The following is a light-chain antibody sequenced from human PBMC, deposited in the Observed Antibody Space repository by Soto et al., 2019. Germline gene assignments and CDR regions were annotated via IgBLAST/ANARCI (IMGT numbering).Light chain of an antibody. V-gene: IGLV2-14*01. CDR3: SSYTSSSTLDYV. CDR1: SSDVGGYNY. CDR2: DVS. J-gene: IGLJ1*01. Sequence: QSALTQPASVSGSPGQSITISCTGTSSDVGGYNYVSWYQQHPGKAPKLMIYDVSNRPSGVSNRFSGSKSGNTASLTSSGLQAEDEADYYCSSYTSSSTLDYVFGTGTKLTVL.